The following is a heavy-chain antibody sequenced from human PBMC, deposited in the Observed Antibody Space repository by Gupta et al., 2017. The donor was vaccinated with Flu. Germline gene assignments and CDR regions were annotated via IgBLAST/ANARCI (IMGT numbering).Heavy chain of an antibody. D-gene: IGHD3-22*01. CDR2: LSPSGNKT. J-gene: IGHJ4*02. Sequence: EVQLLESGGGLVRPGGSLRLSCAGSGFTFSTYAMNWVRQAPGKGLEWVSGLSPSGNKTFYADSVKGRFTISRDNSKNTMYLQMNSLRVEDTAVYYCARYYYDSSGYSLQYFDYWGQGTLLTVSS. CDR1: GFTFSTYA. V-gene: IGHV3-23*01. CDR3: ARYYYDSSGYSLQYFDY.